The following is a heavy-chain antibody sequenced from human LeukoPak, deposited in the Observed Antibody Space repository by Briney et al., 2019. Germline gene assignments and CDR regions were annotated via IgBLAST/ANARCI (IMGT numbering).Heavy chain of an antibody. V-gene: IGHV1-69*05. CDR3: ASGGANILTGYYRFDY. J-gene: IGHJ4*02. Sequence: SVKVSCKASGGTFGSYAISWVRQAPGQGLEWMGGIIPIFGTANYAQKFQGRVTITTDESTSTAYMELSSLRSEDTAVYYCASGGANILTGYYRFDYWGQGTLVTVSS. CDR1: GGTFGSYA. D-gene: IGHD3-9*01. CDR2: IIPIFGTA.